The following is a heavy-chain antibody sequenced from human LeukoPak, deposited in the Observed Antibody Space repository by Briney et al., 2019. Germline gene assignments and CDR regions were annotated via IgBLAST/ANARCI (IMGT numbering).Heavy chain of an antibody. J-gene: IGHJ3*02. Sequence: PGGSLRLSCAASGFTFSSYSMNWVRQAPGKGLEWVSSISSSSSYIYYADSVRGRFTISRDNAKNSLYLQMNSLRAEDTAVYYCARDRGIVVVVAVTYAQDDAFDIWGQGTMVTVSS. V-gene: IGHV3-21*01. CDR3: ARDRGIVVVVAVTYAQDDAFDI. CDR1: GFTFSSYS. CDR2: ISSSSSYI. D-gene: IGHD2-15*01.